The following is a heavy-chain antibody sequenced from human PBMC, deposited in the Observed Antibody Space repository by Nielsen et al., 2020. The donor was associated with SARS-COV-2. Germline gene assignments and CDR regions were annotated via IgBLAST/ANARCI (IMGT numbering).Heavy chain of an antibody. V-gene: IGHV4-61*01. CDR3: ARDDGVFARGYGMDV. CDR1: GGSVSSGSYY. Sequence: SETLSLTCTVSGGSVSSGSYYWSWIRQPPGKGLEWIGYIYYSGSTNYNPSLKSRVTISVDTSKNQFSLKLSSVTAADTAVYYCARDDGVFARGYGMDVWGQGTTVTVSS. D-gene: IGHD2-8*01. CDR2: IYYSGST. J-gene: IGHJ6*02.